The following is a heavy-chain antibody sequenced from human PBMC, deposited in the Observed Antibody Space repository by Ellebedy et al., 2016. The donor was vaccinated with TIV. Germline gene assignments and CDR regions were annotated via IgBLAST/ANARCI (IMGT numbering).Heavy chain of an antibody. J-gene: IGHJ4*02. CDR2: IVASAA. CDR1: GFTFSPYA. V-gene: IGHV3-23*01. D-gene: IGHD5-18*01. Sequence: GESLKISCAASGFTFSPYAMVWVRQAPGKGLELFSGIVASAAQKYVDSVKGRFTISRDNSKRTVDLQMNSLRAEDTAVYFCAKDRTPGDGYWVFDNWGQGTLVSVSS. CDR3: AKDRTPGDGYWVFDN.